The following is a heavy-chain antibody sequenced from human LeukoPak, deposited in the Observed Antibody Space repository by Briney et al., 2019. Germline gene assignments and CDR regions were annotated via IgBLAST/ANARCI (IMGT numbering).Heavy chain of an antibody. CDR3: ARGRVTTIANYYYYYIDV. D-gene: IGHD4-17*01. J-gene: IGHJ6*03. CDR2: TYYRSKWYN. Sequence: SQTLSLTCAISGDSVSSNSAAWTWIRQSPSRGLEWLGRTYYRSKWYNDYEVSVQSRIIINPDTSKSQFSLQLNSVTPEDTAVYYCARGRVTTIANYYYYYIDVWGKGTTVAVSS. V-gene: IGHV6-1*01. CDR1: GDSVSSNSAA.